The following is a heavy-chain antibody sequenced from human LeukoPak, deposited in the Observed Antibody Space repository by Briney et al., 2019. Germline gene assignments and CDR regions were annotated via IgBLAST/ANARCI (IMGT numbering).Heavy chain of an antibody. V-gene: IGHV1-69*05. Sequence: SVKVSCKASGGTFSSYAISWVRQTPGQGLEWMGGIIPIFGTANYAQKFQGRVTITTDESTSTAYMELSSLRSEDTAVYYCARGVTTFPGPLEDYYDSSGYAFDIWGQGTMVTVSS. CDR2: IIPIFGTA. CDR1: GGTFSSYA. D-gene: IGHD3-22*01. CDR3: ARGVTTFPGPLEDYYDSSGYAFDI. J-gene: IGHJ3*02.